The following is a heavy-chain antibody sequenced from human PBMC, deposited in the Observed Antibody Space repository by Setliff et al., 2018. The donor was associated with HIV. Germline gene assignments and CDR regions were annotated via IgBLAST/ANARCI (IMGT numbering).Heavy chain of an antibody. CDR3: AREDSSYLREEGFDP. J-gene: IGHJ5*02. D-gene: IGHD6-6*01. CDR1: GGSISSSSYY. CDR2: IFYSGSA. V-gene: IGHV4-39*02. Sequence: SETLSLTCTVSGGSISSSSYYWGWIRQPPGKGREWIGSIFYSGSANYNPSLRSPVAISVDTSKNQFSLKLTSVTAADTAVYYCAREDSSYLREEGFDPWGQGTLVTVS.